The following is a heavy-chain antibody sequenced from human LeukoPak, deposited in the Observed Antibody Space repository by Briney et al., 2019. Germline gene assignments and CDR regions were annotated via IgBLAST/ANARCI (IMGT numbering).Heavy chain of an antibody. D-gene: IGHD2-2*01. CDR3: ARITKEGYCSSTSCYYYYGMDV. CDR1: GFTFSSSA. Sequence: GGSLRLSCAAPGFTFSSSAMSWVRQAPGKGLEWVSAISNNGGYTYYADSVQGRFTISRDNSKNTLYLQMNSLRAEDTAVYYCARITKEGYCSSTSCYYYYGMDVWGQGTTVTVS. J-gene: IGHJ6*02. V-gene: IGHV3-23*01. CDR2: ISNNGGYT.